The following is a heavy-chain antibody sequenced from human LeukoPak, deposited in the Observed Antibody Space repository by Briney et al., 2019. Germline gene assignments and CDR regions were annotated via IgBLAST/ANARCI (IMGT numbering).Heavy chain of an antibody. Sequence: GGSLRLSCAASGFTFSSYAMSWVRQAPGKGLEWVSAISGSGGSTYYADSVKGRFTISRDNSKNTLYLQMNSLRAEDTAVYYCAKDAWYCSSTSCYTYDDYWGQGTLVTVSS. J-gene: IGHJ4*02. CDR2: ISGSGGST. V-gene: IGHV3-23*01. CDR3: AKDAWYCSSTSCYTYDDY. CDR1: GFTFSSYA. D-gene: IGHD2-2*02.